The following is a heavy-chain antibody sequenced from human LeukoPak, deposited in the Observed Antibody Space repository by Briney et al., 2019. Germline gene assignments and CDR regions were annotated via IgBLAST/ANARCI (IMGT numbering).Heavy chain of an antibody. J-gene: IGHJ4*02. CDR1: GFTFSNAW. CDR2: IKSKTDGGTT. CDR3: TSLVDYGDQPIDY. V-gene: IGHV3-15*01. D-gene: IGHD4-17*01. Sequence: PGGSLRLSCAASGFTFSNAWMSWVRQAPGKGLEWVGRIKSKTDGGTTDYAAPVKGRFTISRDDSKNTLYLQMNSLKTEDTAVYYCTSLVDYGDQPIDYWGQGTLVTVSS.